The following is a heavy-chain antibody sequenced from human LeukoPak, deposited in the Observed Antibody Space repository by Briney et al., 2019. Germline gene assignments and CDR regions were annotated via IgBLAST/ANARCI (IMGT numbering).Heavy chain of an antibody. CDR3: ARGGSVSYYHLDY. CDR1: GFTVSSSY. V-gene: IGHV3-53*01. CDR2: IYSGANT. Sequence: GGSLRLSCAASGFTVSSSYMSWVRQPPGKGLEWVSVIYSGANTYYADSVKGRFTISRDNSKNTLYLQMNSRTAEDTAVYYCARGGSVSYYHLDYWGQGTLVTVSS. D-gene: IGHD3-10*01. J-gene: IGHJ4*02.